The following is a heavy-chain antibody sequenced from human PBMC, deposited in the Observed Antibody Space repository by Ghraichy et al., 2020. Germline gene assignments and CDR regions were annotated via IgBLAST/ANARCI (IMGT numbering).Heavy chain of an antibody. V-gene: IGHV4-34*01. CDR1: GGSFSGYY. J-gene: IGHJ2*01. D-gene: IGHD3-22*01. Sequence: ESLNISCAVYGGSFSGYYWSWIRQPPGKGLEWIGEINHSGSTNYNPSLKSRVTISVDTSKNQFSLKLSSVTAADTAVYYCARGKRADSSGYVWYFDLWGRGTLVTVSS. CDR3: ARGKRADSSGYVWYFDL. CDR2: INHSGST.